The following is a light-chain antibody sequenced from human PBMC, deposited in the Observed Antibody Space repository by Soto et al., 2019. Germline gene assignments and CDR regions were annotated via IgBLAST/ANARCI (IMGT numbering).Light chain of an antibody. CDR2: GVT. J-gene: IGLJ1*01. V-gene: IGLV2-14*01. CDR3: SSYTTAYLYV. Sequence: SVLTQPASVSGSPGQSITISCTGSNSDIGAYNYVSWYQQHPGKAPKLIIHGVTNRPSGVSHRFSGSKSDYTASLTISGLQAEDEGDYYCSSYTTAYLYVFGTGTKVT. CDR1: NSDIGAYNY.